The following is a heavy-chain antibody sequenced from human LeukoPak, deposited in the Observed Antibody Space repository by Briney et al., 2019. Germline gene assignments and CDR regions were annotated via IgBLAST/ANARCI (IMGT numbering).Heavy chain of an antibody. CDR2: ISAYNGNT. J-gene: IGHJ4*02. CDR3: ARDGRTHYYDSSGYTRDY. Sequence: GASVKVSCKASGYTFTSYGISWVRQAPGQGLEWMGWISAYNGNTNYAQKLQGRVTMTTDTSTSTAYMELRSLRSDDTAVYYCARDGRTHYYDSSGYTRDYWGQGTLVTVSS. D-gene: IGHD3-22*01. V-gene: IGHV1-18*01. CDR1: GYTFTSYG.